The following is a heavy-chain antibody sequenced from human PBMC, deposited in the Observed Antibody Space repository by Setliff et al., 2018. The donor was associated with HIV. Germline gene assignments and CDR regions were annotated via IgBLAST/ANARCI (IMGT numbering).Heavy chain of an antibody. CDR2: IKSNTDYGTT. J-gene: IGHJ4*02. Sequence: GGSLRLSCAASGFTLSDAWMSWVRQAPGKGLEWVGRIKSNTDYGTTDYATPLKGRFTISRDDSKNTLFLQMKSLKTEDTAVYYCTKGTRYSGFWGQGTLVTVS. CDR3: TKGTRYSGF. D-gene: IGHD6-13*01. V-gene: IGHV3-15*01. CDR1: GFTLSDAW.